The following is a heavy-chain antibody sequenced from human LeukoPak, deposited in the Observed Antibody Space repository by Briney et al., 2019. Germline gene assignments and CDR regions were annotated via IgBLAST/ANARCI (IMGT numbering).Heavy chain of an antibody. J-gene: IGHJ6*02. Sequence: GGSLRLSCAASGFTVSSNYMNWVRQAPGKGLEWVSVIYSGNSAYYADSVKGRFTISRDSSKNTLYLQMNSLRAEDTAVYYCARGSQRGAAANYYGMDVWGQGTTVTVSS. D-gene: IGHD2-2*01. V-gene: IGHV3-66*01. CDR1: GFTVSSNY. CDR3: ARGSQRGAAANYYGMDV. CDR2: IYSGNSA.